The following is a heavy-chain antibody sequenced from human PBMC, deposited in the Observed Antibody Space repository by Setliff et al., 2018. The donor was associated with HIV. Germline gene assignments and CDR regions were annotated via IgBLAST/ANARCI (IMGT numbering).Heavy chain of an antibody. CDR2: IQNGGSA. CDR1: GFTFTDYW. V-gene: IGHV3-20*04. J-gene: IGHJ3*02. CDR3: ARVIAAAGTGGLDI. D-gene: IGHD6-13*01. Sequence: GGSLRLSCAASGFTFTDYWMHWVRQAPGKGPEWVSYIQNGGSAGYADSVKGRFTISRDNAKNSLYLQMNSLRAEDTALYYCARVIAAAGTGGLDIWGQGTMVTVSS.